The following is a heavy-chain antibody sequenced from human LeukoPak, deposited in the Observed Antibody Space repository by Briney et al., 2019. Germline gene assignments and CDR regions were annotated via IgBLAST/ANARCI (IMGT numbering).Heavy chain of an antibody. D-gene: IGHD3-22*01. J-gene: IGHJ3*02. CDR3: ASVTYYYDSSGYWQDYAFDI. V-gene: IGHV4-38-2*02. CDR2: IYHSGST. CDR1: GYSISSGYY. Sequence: PSETLSLTCTVSGYSISSGYYWGWIRQPPGKGLEWIGSIYHSGSTYYNPSLKSRVTISVDTSKNQFSLKLSSVTAADTAVYYCASVTYYYDSSGYWQDYAFDIWGQGTMVTVSS.